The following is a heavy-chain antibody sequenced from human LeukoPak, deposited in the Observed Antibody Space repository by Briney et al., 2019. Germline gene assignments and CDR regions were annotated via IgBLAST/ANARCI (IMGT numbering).Heavy chain of an antibody. CDR2: IIPIFGTA. CDR3: ARDRIIVSSRVSDAFDI. J-gene: IGHJ3*02. V-gene: IGHV1-69*05. D-gene: IGHD2-15*01. Sequence: SVKVSCKASGGTFSSYAISWVRQAPGQGLEWMGGIIPIFGTANYAQKFQGRGTITTDESTSTAYTELSSLRSEDTAVYYCARDRIIVSSRVSDAFDIWGQGTMVTVSS. CDR1: GGTFSSYA.